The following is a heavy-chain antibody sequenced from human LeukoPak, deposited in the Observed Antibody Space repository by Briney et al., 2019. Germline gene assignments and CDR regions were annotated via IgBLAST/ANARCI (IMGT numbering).Heavy chain of an antibody. CDR2: INPSGGST. Sequence: GASVKVSCKASGYTFTSYYMHWVRQAPGQGLEWMGIINPSGGSTSYAQKFQGRVTMTRDTSTSTVYMELSSLRSEDTAVYYCARDRTRSEPSSRTFDYWGQGTLVTVSS. D-gene: IGHD1-14*01. CDR1: GYTFTSYY. CDR3: ARDRTRSEPSSRTFDY. J-gene: IGHJ4*02. V-gene: IGHV1-46*01.